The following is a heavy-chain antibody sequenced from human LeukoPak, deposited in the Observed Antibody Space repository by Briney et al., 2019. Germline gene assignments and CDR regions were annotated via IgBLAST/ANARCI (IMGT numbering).Heavy chain of an antibody. J-gene: IGHJ4*02. CDR2: MNPNRGNT. D-gene: IGHD3-22*01. CDR3: ARGGYYYDSSGYYGHFDY. CDR1: GYTFTSYD. V-gene: IGHV1-8*02. Sequence: ASVKVSCKASGYTFTSYDINWVRQATGQGLEWMGWMNPNRGNTGYAQKFQGRVTMTRNTSISTAYMELSSLRSEDTAVYYCARGGYYYDSSGYYGHFDYWGQGTLVTVSS.